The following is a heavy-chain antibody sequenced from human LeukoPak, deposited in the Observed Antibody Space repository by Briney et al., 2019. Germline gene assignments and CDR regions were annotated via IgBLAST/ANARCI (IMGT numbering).Heavy chain of an antibody. CDR2: IYQTGST. Sequence: SETLSLTCTVSGYSISSGYYWGWIRQPPGKGLEWIGSIYQTGSTYYNPSLKSRVTISVDTSKNQFSLKLSSVTAADTAVYYCARGSRYYGSGSYYRNWFDPWGQGTLVTVSS. CDR3: ARGSRYYGSGSYYRNWFDP. V-gene: IGHV4-38-2*02. J-gene: IGHJ5*02. D-gene: IGHD3-10*01. CDR1: GYSISSGYY.